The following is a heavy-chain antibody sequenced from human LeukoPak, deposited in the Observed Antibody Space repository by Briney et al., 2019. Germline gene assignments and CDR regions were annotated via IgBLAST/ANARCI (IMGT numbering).Heavy chain of an antibody. CDR2: IIPIFGTA. V-gene: IGHV1-69*13. J-gene: IGHJ6*02. CDR3: ARDLRIAVAGKGTHYYYYGMDV. D-gene: IGHD6-19*01. Sequence: ASVKVSCTASGGTFSSHAISWVRQAPGQGLEWMGGIIPIFGTANYAQKFRGRVTITADESTSTAYMELSSLRSEDTAVYYCARDLRIAVAGKGTHYYYYGMDVWGQGTTVTVSS. CDR1: GGTFSSHA.